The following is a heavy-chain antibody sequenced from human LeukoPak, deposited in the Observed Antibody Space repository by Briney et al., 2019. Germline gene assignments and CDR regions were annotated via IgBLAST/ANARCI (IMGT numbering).Heavy chain of an antibody. J-gene: IGHJ5*02. Sequence: ASVKVSCKASGYTFANYDINWVRQATGQGLEWMGWMTPKSGNTNYTEKFQGRVTMTRSTDISTAYMELTSLRSEDTAVYYCARARSPSSGYLLRDHNWFDPWGQGTLVTVSS. CDR1: GYTFANYD. V-gene: IGHV1-8*01. CDR3: ARARSPSSGYLLRDHNWFDP. CDR2: MTPKSGNT. D-gene: IGHD3-22*01.